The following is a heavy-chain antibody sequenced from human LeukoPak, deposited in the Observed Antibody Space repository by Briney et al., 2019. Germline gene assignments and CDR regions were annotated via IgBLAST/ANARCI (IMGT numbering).Heavy chain of an antibody. J-gene: IGHJ6*03. CDR3: ARDGSSYYCYYMDV. CDR2: INSDGSST. Sequence: PGGSLRLSCAASGFTFSSYWMHWVRQAPGKGLVWVSRINSDGSSTNYADSVKGRFTISRDNAKNTLYLQMNSLRAEDTAVYYCARDGSSYYCYYMDVWGKGTTVTVSS. V-gene: IGHV3-74*01. CDR1: GFTFSSYW. D-gene: IGHD6-19*01.